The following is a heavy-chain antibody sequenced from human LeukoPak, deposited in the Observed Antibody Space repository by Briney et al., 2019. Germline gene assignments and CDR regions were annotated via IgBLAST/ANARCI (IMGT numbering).Heavy chain of an antibody. CDR3: SRRDSYAYGYLDY. CDR2: IRSKAYGGTT. V-gene: IGHV3-49*04. D-gene: IGHD3-16*01. Sequence: GESLKISCTASGFTYGDYAMNWVRQARGKGLEWVGFIRSKAYGGTTESAASVKGRFTISRDDSNSIAYLQMHSMKTDDTAVYYCSRRDSYAYGYLDYWGQGTLVTVSS. CDR1: GFTYGDYA. J-gene: IGHJ4*02.